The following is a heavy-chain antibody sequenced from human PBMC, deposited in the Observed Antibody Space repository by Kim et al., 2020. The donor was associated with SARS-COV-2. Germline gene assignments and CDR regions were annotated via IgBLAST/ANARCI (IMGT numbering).Heavy chain of an antibody. CDR2: INSCGDDT. J-gene: IGHJ4*02. Sequence: GGSLRLSCAASGFTFTTYSMTWVRQSPGEGLEWISSINSCGDDTYYADSVKGRFTISRDNSRNTVFLQMNGLRAEDIAVYYCARRSRGLGGVDDWGQGTLVTVSS. V-gene: IGHV3-23*01. D-gene: IGHD3-10*01. CDR1: GFTFTTYS. CDR3: ARRSRGLGGVDD.